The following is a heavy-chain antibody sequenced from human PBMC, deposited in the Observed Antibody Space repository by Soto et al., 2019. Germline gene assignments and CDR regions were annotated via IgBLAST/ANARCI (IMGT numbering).Heavy chain of an antibody. Sequence: ASVKVSCKASGYTFTGYYMHWVRQAPGQGLEWMGWINPIFGTANYAQKFQGRVTITADESTSTAYMELSSLRSEDTAVYYRARGYYGSGPYGMDVWGQGTTVTVSS. D-gene: IGHD3-10*01. CDR2: INPIFGTA. J-gene: IGHJ6*02. V-gene: IGHV1-69*13. CDR3: ARGYYGSGPYGMDV. CDR1: GYTFTGYY.